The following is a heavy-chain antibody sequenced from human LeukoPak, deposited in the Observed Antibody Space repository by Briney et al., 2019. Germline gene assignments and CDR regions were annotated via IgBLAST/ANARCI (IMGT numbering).Heavy chain of an antibody. J-gene: IGHJ5*02. Sequence: SETLSLTCTVSGGSISSGDSYWSWIRQPPGKGLEWIGYIYYSGSTYYNPSLKSRVTISVDTSKNQFSLKLSSVTAADTAVYYCAREMAAGPNNWFDPWGQGTLVTVSS. CDR1: GGSISSGDSY. CDR3: AREMAAGPNNWFDP. V-gene: IGHV4-30-4*01. CDR2: IYYSGST. D-gene: IGHD6-13*01.